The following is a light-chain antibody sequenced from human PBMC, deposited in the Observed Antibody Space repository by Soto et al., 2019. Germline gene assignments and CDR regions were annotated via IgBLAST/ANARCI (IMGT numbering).Light chain of an antibody. Sequence: QSALAQPASVSGAPGQSIAISCTGSGSDVGGYNYVSWYQQHPGKAPKLIIYGVSHRLSGVSARFSASRSAYTASLIISGLQPEEEADYDGISVTTNYFYVCGAETKVTV. V-gene: IGLV2-14*01. CDR1: GSDVGGYNY. CDR2: GVS. J-gene: IGLJ1*01. CDR3: ISVTTNYFYV.